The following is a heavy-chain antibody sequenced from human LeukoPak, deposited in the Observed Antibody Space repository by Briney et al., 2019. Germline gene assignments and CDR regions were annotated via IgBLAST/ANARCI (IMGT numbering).Heavy chain of an antibody. J-gene: IGHJ6*02. Sequence: GSSVKVSCKASGGTFTNYAISWVRQAPGQGLEWIGGIIPLLGTPNYAQKFQGRVTITADDSTSTAYMELTSLRSEDTAVYYCAEDSSMVTTRAPYYYYYLDVWGQGTTVTVSS. CDR1: GGTFTNYA. CDR3: AEDSSMVTTRAPYYYYYLDV. D-gene: IGHD4-17*01. V-gene: IGHV1-69*01. CDR2: IIPLLGTP.